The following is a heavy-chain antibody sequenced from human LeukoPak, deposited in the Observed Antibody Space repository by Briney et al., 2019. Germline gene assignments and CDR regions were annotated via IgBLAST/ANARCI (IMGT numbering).Heavy chain of an antibody. D-gene: IGHD3-22*01. V-gene: IGHV1-2*02. J-gene: IGHJ4*02. CDR2: INPNSGGT. CDR3: ARVPDYYDSSGYYPY. CDR1: GYTFTCYY. Sequence: ASVKVSCKASGYTFTCYYMHWVRQAPGQGLEWMGWINPNSGGTNYAQKFQGRVTMTRDTSISTAYMELSRLRSDDTAVYYCARVPDYYDSSGYYPYWGQGTLVTVSS.